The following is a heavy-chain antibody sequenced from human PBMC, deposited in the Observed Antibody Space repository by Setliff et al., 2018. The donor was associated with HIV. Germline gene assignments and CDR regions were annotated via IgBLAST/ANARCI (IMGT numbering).Heavy chain of an antibody. Sequence: GESPKISCAASGFTFSSYAMSWVRQAPGRGLEWVSAISGSGGSTYYADSVKGRFTISRDNSKNTLYLQMNSLRAEDTAVYYCAKSGEWLPYYFDYWGQGTLVTVSS. D-gene: IGHD5-18*01. V-gene: IGHV3-23*01. J-gene: IGHJ4*02. CDR1: GFTFSSYA. CDR2: ISGSGGST. CDR3: AKSGEWLPYYFDY.